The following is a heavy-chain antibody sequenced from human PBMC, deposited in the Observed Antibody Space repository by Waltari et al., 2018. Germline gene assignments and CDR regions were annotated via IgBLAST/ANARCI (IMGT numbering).Heavy chain of an antibody. J-gene: IGHJ1*01. CDR1: GGSFSGHY. Sequence: QVQLQQWGAGLLKPSETLSLTCAVYGGSFSGHYWSWIRQPPGKGLGWIGEISDRGSTKYNPSLKSRVTISGDTSKNQFSLKVSSVTAADMAVYYCARAPSGTIEYFQHWGQGTLVTVSS. V-gene: IGHV4-34*01. CDR2: ISDRGST. D-gene: IGHD1-26*01. CDR3: ARAPSGTIEYFQH.